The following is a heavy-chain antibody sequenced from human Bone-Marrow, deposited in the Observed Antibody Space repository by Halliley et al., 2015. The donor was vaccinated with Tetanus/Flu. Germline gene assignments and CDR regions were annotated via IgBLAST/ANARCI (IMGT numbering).Heavy chain of an antibody. V-gene: IGHV4-31*03. J-gene: IGHJ5*02. CDR1: GGFIRSGGYY. Sequence: TLSLTCTVSGGFIRSGGYYWSWIRQHPGKGLEWIGNIYYSGSTYYNPSLKSRVTISVGTSKNQFSLRLSSVTAADTAVYYCARGVGNNWFDPWGQGTLATVSS. D-gene: IGHD3-3*01. CDR2: IYYSGST. CDR3: ARGVGNNWFDP.